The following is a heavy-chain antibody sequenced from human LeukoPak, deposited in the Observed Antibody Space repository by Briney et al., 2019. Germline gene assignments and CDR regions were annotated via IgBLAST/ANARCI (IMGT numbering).Heavy chain of an antibody. J-gene: IGHJ4*02. V-gene: IGHV4-4*07. Sequence: SETLSLTCNVSGDSITGYYWSWMRQPAGKGLEWIGRIYTSGSNNYNHSLKSRVTMSVDTSKNQFSLKLSSVTAADTAVYYCARGLYDRSEYYFDNWGQGTLVTVSS. CDR3: ARGLYDRSEYYFDN. CDR2: IYTSGSN. D-gene: IGHD3-22*01. CDR1: GDSITGYY.